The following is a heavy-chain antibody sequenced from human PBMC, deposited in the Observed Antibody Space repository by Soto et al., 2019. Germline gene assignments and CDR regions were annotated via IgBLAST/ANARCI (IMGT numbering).Heavy chain of an antibody. J-gene: IGHJ6*02. CDR3: GREALYGSGSSNGMDV. V-gene: IGHV1-18*01. Sequence: QVQLVQSGAEVKKPGASVKVSCKASGYTFTSYGISWVRQAPGQGLEWMGWISAYNGNTNYAQKLQGRVTMTTDTSTSTAYMELRSLRSADTAVYYCGREALYGSGSSNGMDVWGQGTTVTVSS. CDR2: ISAYNGNT. D-gene: IGHD3-10*01. CDR1: GYTFTSYG.